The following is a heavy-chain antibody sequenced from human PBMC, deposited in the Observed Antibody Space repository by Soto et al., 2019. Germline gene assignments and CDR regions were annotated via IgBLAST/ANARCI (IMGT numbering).Heavy chain of an antibody. CDR1: GFTFNIYA. D-gene: IGHD4-17*01. J-gene: IGHJ6*02. CDR3: AREDDYGYRYINYGLDV. V-gene: IGHV3-30-3*01. CDR2: ISFDGTKK. Sequence: QAQLVESGGGVVQPGRSLRLSCAASGFTFNIYALHWVRQAPGKGLEWVAVISFDGTKKYDSDSVKGRFTISRDNLKNTLYLQMNNLRVEDAALYFCAREDDYGYRYINYGLDVWGQGTTVTVSS.